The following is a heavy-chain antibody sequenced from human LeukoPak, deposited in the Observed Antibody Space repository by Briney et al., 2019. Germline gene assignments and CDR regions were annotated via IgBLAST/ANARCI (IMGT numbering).Heavy chain of an antibody. Sequence: AGGSLRLSCAASGFTFSSYSMNWVRQAPGKGLEWVSYISSSSSTIYYADSVKGRFTISRDNAKKSLYLQMNSLRAEDTAVYSCASSTPGGYDFKWGQGTLVTVSS. D-gene: IGHD5-12*01. CDR2: ISSSSSTI. CDR3: ASSTPGGYDFK. V-gene: IGHV3-48*01. J-gene: IGHJ4*02. CDR1: GFTFSSYS.